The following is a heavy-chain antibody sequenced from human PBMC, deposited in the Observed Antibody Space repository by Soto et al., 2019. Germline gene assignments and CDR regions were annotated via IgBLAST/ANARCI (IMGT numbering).Heavy chain of an antibody. D-gene: IGHD3-10*01. CDR1: XXXXXSXX. CDR3: ARSFGYYGSGSYYNLGDAFDI. J-gene: IGHJ3*02. CDR2: IYYSGCT. V-gene: IGHV4-59*01. Sequence: XLTXTVSXXXXXSXXWSWIRXPPGKGLEWIGCIYYSGCTNYTPSLKCRVTISVDTSKTQFSLKLSSVTAADTAVYYCARSFGYYGSGSYYNLGDAFDIWGQGTMVTVSS.